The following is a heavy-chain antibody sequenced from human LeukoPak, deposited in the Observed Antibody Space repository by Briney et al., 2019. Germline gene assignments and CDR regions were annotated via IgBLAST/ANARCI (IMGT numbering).Heavy chain of an antibody. D-gene: IGHD6-19*01. V-gene: IGHV3-53*01. Sequence: GGSLRLSCAASGFIVSNNYMSWVRQAPGRGLEWVSVLYIDGNTYYADSVKGRFTISRDNSKNTLYLQMSSLRAEDTAVYYCAGDQWLALQHWGQGTLVTVSS. CDR2: LYIDGNT. J-gene: IGHJ1*01. CDR1: GFIVSNNY. CDR3: AGDQWLALQH.